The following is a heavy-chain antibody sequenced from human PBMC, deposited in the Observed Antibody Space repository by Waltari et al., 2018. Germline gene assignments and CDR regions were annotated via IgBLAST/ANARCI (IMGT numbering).Heavy chain of an antibody. Sequence: EVQLVESGGGLVQPGGSLRLSCAASGFTFSTYWMGWVRQATGKGLEWVANIKQDGSTKYYVDSVKGRFTISRDNAKNSLYLQMNSLRAEDTAVYYCGRDRGWRQHDYWGQGTLVTVSS. D-gene: IGHD5-12*01. J-gene: IGHJ4*02. V-gene: IGHV3-7*01. CDR1: GFTFSTYW. CDR3: GRDRGWRQHDY. CDR2: IKQDGSTK.